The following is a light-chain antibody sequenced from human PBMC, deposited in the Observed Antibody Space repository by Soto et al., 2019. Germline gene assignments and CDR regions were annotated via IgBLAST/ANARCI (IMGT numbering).Light chain of an antibody. CDR3: SSYSSSSSPVV. V-gene: IGLV2-14*01. CDR2: EVY. J-gene: IGLJ2*01. Sequence: QSVLTQPASVSGSPGQSITISCTGTNSDVGGYDRVSWYQHHPGKAPKLLIFEVYNRPSGISDRFSGSKSGDTASLTISGLQTEDEADYYCSSYSSSSSPVVLGGGTKLTVL. CDR1: NSDVGGYDR.